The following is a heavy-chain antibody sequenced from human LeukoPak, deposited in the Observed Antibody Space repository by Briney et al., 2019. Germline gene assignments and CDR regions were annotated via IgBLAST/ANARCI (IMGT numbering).Heavy chain of an antibody. Sequence: GGSLRLSCAASGFTFSSYAMHWVRQAPGKGLEWVAVISYDGSNKYYADSVKGRFTISRDNSKNTLYLQMNSLRAEDTAVYYCARGPSSQFRTDYWGQGTLVTVSS. V-gene: IGHV3-30-3*01. D-gene: IGHD2-2*01. CDR1: GFTFSSYA. J-gene: IGHJ4*02. CDR3: ARGPSSQFRTDY. CDR2: ISYDGSNK.